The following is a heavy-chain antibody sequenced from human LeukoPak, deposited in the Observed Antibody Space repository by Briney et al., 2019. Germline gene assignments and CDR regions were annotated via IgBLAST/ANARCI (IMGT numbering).Heavy chain of an antibody. J-gene: IGHJ4*02. CDR2: IKQDGSVK. CDR1: GFTFSDYW. CDR3: ARALSA. D-gene: IGHD3-3*01. V-gene: IGHV3-7*01. Sequence: HPGGSLRLSCAASGFTFSDYWMHWVRQAPGKGLEWVANIKQDGSVKYYLDSVKGRFSISRDNAKKSVYLQMNSLTVEDTAVYFCARALSAWGQGTRVTVSS.